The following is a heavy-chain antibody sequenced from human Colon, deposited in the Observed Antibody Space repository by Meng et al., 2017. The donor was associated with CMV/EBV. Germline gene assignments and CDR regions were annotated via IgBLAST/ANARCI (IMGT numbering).Heavy chain of an antibody. CDR1: GGSVSSSSHY. CDR2: IYYTGST. D-gene: IGHD6-19*01. V-gene: IGHV4-39*01. CDR3: ARHFDSGWSDY. J-gene: IGHJ4*02. Sequence: CTVAGGSVSSSSHYWDWIRQAPGEGLEWIGGIYYTGSTYYTTSLKSRATISLDTSKNQFSLNLTSVTAADTAVYYCARHFDSGWSDYWGQGNLVTVSS.